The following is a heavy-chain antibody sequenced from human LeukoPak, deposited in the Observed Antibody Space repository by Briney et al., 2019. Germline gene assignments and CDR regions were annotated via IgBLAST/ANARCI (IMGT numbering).Heavy chain of an antibody. CDR1: GFTFSSYG. J-gene: IGHJ4*02. CDR3: ARESWTAMVSNYFDY. D-gene: IGHD5-18*01. V-gene: IGHV3-30*19. CDR2: IWYDGSNK. Sequence: PGGSLRLSCAASGFTFSSYGMHWVRQAPGKGLEWVAVIWYDGSNKYYADSVKGRFTISRDNSKNTLYLQMNSLRAEDTAVYYCARESWTAMVSNYFDYWGQGTLVTVSS.